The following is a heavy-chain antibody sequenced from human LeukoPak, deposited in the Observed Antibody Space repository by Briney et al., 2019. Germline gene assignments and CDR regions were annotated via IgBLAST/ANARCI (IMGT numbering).Heavy chain of an antibody. CDR2: ISSSSSYI. V-gene: IGHV3-21*01. J-gene: IGHJ6*02. CDR1: GFTFSSYS. D-gene: IGHD4-17*01. Sequence: GGSLRLSCAASGFTFSSYSMNWVRQAPGKGLEWVSSISSSSSYIYYADSVKGRFTISRDNAKNSLYLQMNSLRAEDTAVYYCARETTEGRGYYYYGMDVWGQGTTVTVSS. CDR3: ARETTEGRGYYYYGMDV.